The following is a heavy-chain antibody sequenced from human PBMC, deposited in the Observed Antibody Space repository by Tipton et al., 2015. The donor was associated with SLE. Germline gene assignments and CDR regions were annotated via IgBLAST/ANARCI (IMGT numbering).Heavy chain of an antibody. Sequence: QLVQSGPEVKKPWSSVRVSCKASGGTFSSYAISWVRQAPGQGLEGMGGIIPIFGTANYAQKFQGRVTITTDESTSTAYMELSSLRSEDTAVYYCASGDCSSTSCYRAEYFQHWGQGTLVTVSS. CDR1: GGTFSSYA. CDR2: IIPIFGTA. J-gene: IGHJ1*01. CDR3: ASGDCSSTSCYRAEYFQH. D-gene: IGHD2-2*01. V-gene: IGHV1-69*05.